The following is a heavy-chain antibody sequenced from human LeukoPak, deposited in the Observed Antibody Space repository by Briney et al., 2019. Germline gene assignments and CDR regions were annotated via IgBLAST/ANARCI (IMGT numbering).Heavy chain of an antibody. V-gene: IGHV4-39*01. D-gene: IGHD5-18*01. Sequence: PSETLSLTCTVSGGSISSDYWAWFRQPPGKGLDWIGSLYYSGSTYYNPSLKSRVTISVDTSKNQFSLKLSSVTAADTAVYYCARLGDSYATDYWGQGTLVTVSS. CDR1: GGSISSDY. CDR2: LYYSGST. J-gene: IGHJ4*02. CDR3: ARLGDSYATDY.